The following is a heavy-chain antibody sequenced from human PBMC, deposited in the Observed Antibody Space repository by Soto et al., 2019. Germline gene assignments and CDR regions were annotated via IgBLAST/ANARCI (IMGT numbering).Heavy chain of an antibody. V-gene: IGHV4-39*01. Sequence: QLQLQESGPGLVQPSETLSLTCTVSGGSISSSSYYWGWIRQPPGKGLEWIGTIYYSGTTNYNPSLKSHVTISVDTSQIQFSRKLNSLAAADTAVYYCASLLGIKFDYWGQGALVTVSS. CDR2: IYYSGTT. J-gene: IGHJ4*02. CDR1: GGSISSSSYY. D-gene: IGHD3-10*01. CDR3: ASLLGIKFDY.